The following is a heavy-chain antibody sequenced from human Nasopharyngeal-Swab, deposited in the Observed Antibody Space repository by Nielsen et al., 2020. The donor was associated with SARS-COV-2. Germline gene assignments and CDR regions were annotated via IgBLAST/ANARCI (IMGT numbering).Heavy chain of an antibody. CDR2: INPSGGST. D-gene: IGHD3-22*01. Sequence: ASVKVSCKASGHTFTSYYMHWVRQAPGQGLEWMGIINPSGGSTSYAQKFQGRVTMTRDTSTSTVYMELSSLRSKDTAVYYCARDQIGDSSGYDFDHWGQGTLVTVSS. J-gene: IGHJ4*02. CDR1: GHTFTSYY. CDR3: ARDQIGDSSGYDFDH. V-gene: IGHV1-46*01.